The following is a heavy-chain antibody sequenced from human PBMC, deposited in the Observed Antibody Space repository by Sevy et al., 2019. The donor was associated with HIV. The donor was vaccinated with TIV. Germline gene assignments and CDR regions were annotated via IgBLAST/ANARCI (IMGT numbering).Heavy chain of an antibody. V-gene: IGHV3-23*01. CDR3: AKRVAGALAALDI. D-gene: IGHD3-10*01. J-gene: IGHJ3*02. Sequence: GGSLRLSCAASGFTFRNYVMNWVRQPPGKGLEWVSVIRDGGGTTYYADSVKGRFTISRDDSKSTLYLQMNSLRVEDTAVYFCAKRVAGALAALDIRGQGTMVTVSS. CDR1: GFTFRNYV. CDR2: IRDGGGTT.